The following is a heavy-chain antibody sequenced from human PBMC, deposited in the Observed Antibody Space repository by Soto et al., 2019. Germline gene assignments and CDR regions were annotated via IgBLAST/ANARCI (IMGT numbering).Heavy chain of an antibody. D-gene: IGHD6-13*01. J-gene: IGHJ4*02. CDR1: GGSLSSGGYY. CDR2: IYYSGST. CDR3: ARGIAAAAPGAYYFDY. V-gene: IGHV4-31*03. Sequence: ASETLSLTCTVSGGSLSSGGYYWSWIRQHPGKGLEWIGYIYYSGSTYYNPSLKSRVTISVETSKNQFSLKLSSVTAADTAVYYCARGIAAAAPGAYYFDYWGQGTLVTVSS.